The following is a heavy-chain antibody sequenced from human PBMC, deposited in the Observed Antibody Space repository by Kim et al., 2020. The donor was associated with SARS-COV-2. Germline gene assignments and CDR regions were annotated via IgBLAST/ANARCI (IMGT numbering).Heavy chain of an antibody. CDR3: ARDGAYMVRGVIITAVDY. D-gene: IGHD3-10*01. J-gene: IGHJ4*02. V-gene: IGHV3-48*02. Sequence: KGRFTISRENAKNSLYLQMNSLRDEDTAVYYCARDGAYMVRGVIITAVDYWGQGTLVTVSS.